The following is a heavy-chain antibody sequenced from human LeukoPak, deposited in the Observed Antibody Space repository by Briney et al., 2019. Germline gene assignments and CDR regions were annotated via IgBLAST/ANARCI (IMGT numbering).Heavy chain of an antibody. Sequence: PGGSLRLSCAASGFTFSNYAMSWVRQAPGKGLEWVSGIGNGGATTDFADSVKGRFTISRDNSKNTLFLQMNTLRAEDTASYYCAKEPYYYDRSGYYHYFDCWGQGTLVTVSS. V-gene: IGHV3-23*01. CDR2: IGNGGATT. J-gene: IGHJ4*02. CDR3: AKEPYYYDRSGYYHYFDC. CDR1: GFTFSNYA. D-gene: IGHD3-22*01.